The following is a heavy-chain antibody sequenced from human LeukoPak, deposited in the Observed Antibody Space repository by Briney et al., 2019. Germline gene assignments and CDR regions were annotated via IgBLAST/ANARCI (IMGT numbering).Heavy chain of an antibody. CDR3: AANSADYNTLGSSYKV. D-gene: IGHD3-10*01. J-gene: IGHJ4*02. Sequence: SETLSLTCTVSGGSISSSAYHWGWIRQPPGKGLEWIGTINYGGNTYYNLSLKSRVIIFLDTSKNQFSLKLSSVTAADTAVYYCAANSADYNTLGSSYKVWGQGTLVTVSS. CDR1: GGSISSSAYH. CDR2: INYGGNT. V-gene: IGHV4-39*01.